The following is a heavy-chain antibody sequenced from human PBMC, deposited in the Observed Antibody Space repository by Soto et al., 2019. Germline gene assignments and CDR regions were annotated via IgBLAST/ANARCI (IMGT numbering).Heavy chain of an antibody. J-gene: IGHJ4*02. D-gene: IGHD1-26*01. V-gene: IGHV3-23*01. CDR3: APSWWDDGNDGWSD. CDR1: GFTFKNYA. CDR2: ISADGAYT. Sequence: GGSLRLSCEASGFTFKNYAMSWVRQAPGKGLEWVATISADGAYTSYADSAKGRFTIFRDNSKNTLSLQMNSLRAEDTAVYYCAPSWWDDGNDGWSDWGQGTLVTVSS.